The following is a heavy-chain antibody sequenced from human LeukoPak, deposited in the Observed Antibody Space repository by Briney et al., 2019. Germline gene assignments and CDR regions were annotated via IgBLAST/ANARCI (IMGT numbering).Heavy chain of an antibody. CDR2: IYHSGST. Sequence: SETLSLTCTVSGYSISSGYYWGWIRQPPGKGLEWIGSIYHSGSTYYNPSLKSRVTISVDTSKNQFSLKLSSVTAADTAVYHCARVAPRYSNSWKGFDPWGQGTLVTVSS. D-gene: IGHD6-13*01. CDR3: ARVAPRYSNSWKGFDP. J-gene: IGHJ5*02. V-gene: IGHV4-38-2*02. CDR1: GYSISSGYY.